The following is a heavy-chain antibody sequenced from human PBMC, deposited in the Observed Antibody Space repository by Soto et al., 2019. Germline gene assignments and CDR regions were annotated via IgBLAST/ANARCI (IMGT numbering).Heavy chain of an antibody. CDR3: ARDGVVVAATTYYFDY. CDR1: GFPFSSYS. CDR2: ISSSSSTI. J-gene: IGHJ4*02. Sequence: SLRLSCAASGFPFSSYSMNWVRQAPGKGLEWVSYISSSSSTIYYADSVKGRFTISRDNAKNSLYLQMNSLRDEDTAVYYCARDGVVVAATTYYFDYWGQGTLVTVSS. D-gene: IGHD2-15*01. V-gene: IGHV3-48*02.